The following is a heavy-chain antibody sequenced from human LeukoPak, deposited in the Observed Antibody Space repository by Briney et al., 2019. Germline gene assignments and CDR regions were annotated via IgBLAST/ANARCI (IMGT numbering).Heavy chain of an antibody. V-gene: IGHV1-18*01. D-gene: IGHD4-23*01. CDR3: TKDDTVVGDY. CDR2: INNNNGYT. Sequence: ASVKVSCKASGYTFSTSGITWVRQAPRQGLEWMGWINNNNGYTNYAQNLQGRVIMTTDTSTNTAYMELRSLKSDDTAVYYCTKDDTVVGDYWGQGTLVTASS. CDR1: GYTFSTSG. J-gene: IGHJ4*02.